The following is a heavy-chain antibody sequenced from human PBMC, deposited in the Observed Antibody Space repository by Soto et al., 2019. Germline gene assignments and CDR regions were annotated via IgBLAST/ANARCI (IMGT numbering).Heavy chain of an antibody. Sequence: ASVKVSCKASGYTFTGYYMHWVRQAPGQGLEWMGWINPNSGGTNYAQKFQGWVTMTRATSISTADMELSRMRSDDTAVYYCATEIGREDAFDIWGQGTMVTVS. CDR3: ATEIGREDAFDI. J-gene: IGHJ3*02. V-gene: IGHV1-2*04. CDR2: INPNSGGT. CDR1: GYTFTGYY. D-gene: IGHD1-26*01.